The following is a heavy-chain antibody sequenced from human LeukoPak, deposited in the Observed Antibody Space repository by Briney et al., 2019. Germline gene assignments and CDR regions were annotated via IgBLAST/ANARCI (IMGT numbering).Heavy chain of an antibody. CDR1: GGTFSSYA. CDR2: IIPIFGTA. Sequence: SVKVSCKASGGTFSSYAISWVRQAPGQGLEWMGGIIPIFGTANYAQKFQGRVTITTDESTSTAYMELSSLRSEDTAVYYCARVDCSSTSCRQRNYYYYMDVWGKGTTITVSS. V-gene: IGHV1-69*05. D-gene: IGHD2-2*01. J-gene: IGHJ6*03. CDR3: ARVDCSSTSCRQRNYYYYMDV.